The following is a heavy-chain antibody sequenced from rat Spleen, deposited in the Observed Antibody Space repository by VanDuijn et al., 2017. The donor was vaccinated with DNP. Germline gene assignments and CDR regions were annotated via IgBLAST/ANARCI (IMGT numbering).Heavy chain of an antibody. CDR2: ITDSGGST. CDR1: GFTFSDYG. J-gene: IGHJ4*01. D-gene: IGHD1-2*01. Sequence: EVHLVESGGGLVQPGRSLKLSCAASGFTFSDYGMAWVRQSPTKGLEWVASITDSGGSTYYRGSVKGRFTISRDNSKNTQYLQMDSLRSEDTATYYCATQDYSSYAMDAWGQGTSVTVSS. V-gene: IGHV5S13*01. CDR3: ATQDYSSYAMDA.